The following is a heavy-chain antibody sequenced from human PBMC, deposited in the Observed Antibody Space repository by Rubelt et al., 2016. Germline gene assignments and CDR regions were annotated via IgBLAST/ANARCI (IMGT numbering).Heavy chain of an antibody. CDR2: IYYSGST. CDR3: ARAPRTGRFDY. CDR1: GGSFSGYY. D-gene: IGHD1-1*01. V-gene: IGHV4-34*01. Sequence: QVQLQQWGAGLLKPSETLSLTCVVYGGSFSGYYWSWIRQPPGKGQEWIGSIYYSGSTYYNPSLKSRVTISVDTSKNQFSLKLSSVTAADTAVYYCARAPRTGRFDYWGQGTLVTVSS. J-gene: IGHJ4*02.